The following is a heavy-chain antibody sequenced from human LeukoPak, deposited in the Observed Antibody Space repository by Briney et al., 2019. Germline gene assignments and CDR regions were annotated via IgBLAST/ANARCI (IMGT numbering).Heavy chain of an antibody. V-gene: IGHV1-2*02. CDR1: GGTFSSYA. J-gene: IGHJ5*02. CDR3: ARDRLGYCSSTSCFRPDAVWFDP. CDR2: INPNSGGT. Sequence: GASVKVSCKASGGTFSSYAISWVRQAPGQGLEWMGWINPNSGGTNYAQKFQGRVTMTRDTSISTAYMELSRLRSDDTAVYYCARDRLGYCSSTSCFRPDAVWFDPWGQEPWSPSPQ. D-gene: IGHD2-2*01.